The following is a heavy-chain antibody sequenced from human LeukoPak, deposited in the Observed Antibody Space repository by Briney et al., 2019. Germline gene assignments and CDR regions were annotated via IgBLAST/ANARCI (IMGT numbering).Heavy chain of an antibody. CDR1: GFTFRSYE. V-gene: IGHV3-48*03. Sequence: GGSLRLSCAASGFTFRSYEMNWVRQAPGKGLEWVSFVSNSGDSIYYADSVKGRFTISRDNAKNSLFLQMNSLRAEDTAVYYCARSEARFMLSWGQGTLVTVSS. J-gene: IGHJ4*02. CDR3: ARSEARFMLS. D-gene: IGHD3-16*02. CDR2: VSNSGDSI.